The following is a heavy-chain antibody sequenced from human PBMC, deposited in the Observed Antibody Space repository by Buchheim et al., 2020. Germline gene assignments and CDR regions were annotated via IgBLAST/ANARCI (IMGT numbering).Heavy chain of an antibody. D-gene: IGHD6-19*01. CDR2: INQDGSQI. CDR1: GFTFSNYW. V-gene: IGHV3-7*01. CDR3: ARVSGWYSFAENDAFDI. J-gene: IGHJ3*02. Sequence: EVQLLESGGGLVQPGGSLRLSCEASGFTFSNYWMSWVRQAPGKGLDWVANINQDGSQINYVDSVRGRFTISRDNAKNSLYLQMNSLRAEDTAVYYCARVSGWYSFAENDAFDIWGQGT.